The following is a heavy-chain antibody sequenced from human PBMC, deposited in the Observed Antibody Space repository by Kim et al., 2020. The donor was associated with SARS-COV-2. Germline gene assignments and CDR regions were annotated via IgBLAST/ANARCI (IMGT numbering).Heavy chain of an antibody. CDR2: IYYSGST. CDR1: GGSISSGGYY. CDR3: ARSSFGYDFWSGDYYGMDV. V-gene: IGHV4-31*03. D-gene: IGHD3-3*01. J-gene: IGHJ6*02. Sequence: SETLSLTCTVSGGSISSGGYYWSWIRQHPGKGLEWIGYIYYSGSTYYNPSLKSRVTISVDTSKNQFSLKLSSVTAADTAVYYCARSSFGYDFWSGDYYGMDVWGQGTTVTVSS.